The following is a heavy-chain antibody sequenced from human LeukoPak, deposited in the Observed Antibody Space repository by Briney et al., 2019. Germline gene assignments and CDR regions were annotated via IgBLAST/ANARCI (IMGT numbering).Heavy chain of an antibody. Sequence: GGSLRLSCAVSGFTFSSYAMNWVRQAPGKGLEWISYIRSTSSTIYHADSVKGRFTISRDNAKNSLYLQMNSLRDEDTAVYYCARSYSFDYWGQGTLVTVSS. V-gene: IGHV3-48*02. CDR2: IRSTSSTI. D-gene: IGHD2-21*01. CDR1: GFTFSSYA. CDR3: ARSYSFDY. J-gene: IGHJ4*02.